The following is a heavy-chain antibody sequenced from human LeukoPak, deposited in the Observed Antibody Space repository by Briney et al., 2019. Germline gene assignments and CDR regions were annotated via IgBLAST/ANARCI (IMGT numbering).Heavy chain of an antibody. CDR3: ASRPFETTVVPWDFY. CDR2: IFPGDSDP. J-gene: IGHJ4*02. D-gene: IGHD4-23*01. Sequence: GESLKISCKGSGYSFSSYWIAWVRQMPGKGLEWMGIIFPGDSDPKYSPSFQGQVTISADKSISTAYLQWSSLTASDTAMYYCASRPFETTVVPWDFYWGQGTQVTVSS. CDR1: GYSFSSYW. V-gene: IGHV5-51*01.